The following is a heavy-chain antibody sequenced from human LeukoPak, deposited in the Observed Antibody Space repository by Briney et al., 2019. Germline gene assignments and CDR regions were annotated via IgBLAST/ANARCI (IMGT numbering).Heavy chain of an antibody. V-gene: IGHV4-30-2*01. Sequence: SETLSLTCAVSGGSISSGGYSWSWIRQPPGKGLEWIGYIYHSGSTYYNPSLKSRVTISVDRSKNQFSLKLSSVTAADTAVYYCARFAQNLAVAGNPFDYWGQGTLVTVSS. J-gene: IGHJ4*02. D-gene: IGHD6-19*01. CDR3: ARFAQNLAVAGNPFDY. CDR2: IYHSGST. CDR1: GGSISSGGYS.